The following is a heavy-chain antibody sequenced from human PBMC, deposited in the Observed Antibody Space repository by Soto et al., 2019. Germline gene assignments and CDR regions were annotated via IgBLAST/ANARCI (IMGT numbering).Heavy chain of an antibody. CDR1: GFRCSNFW. D-gene: IGHD6-6*01. CDR2: INQDGSVK. V-gene: IGHV3-7*01. Sequence: WRPLRVCYAASGFRCSNFWMSWVRQATGTGLEWVANINQDGSVKYYVDSVKGRFTISRDNAKISLYLQMNSLRAEDTAVYYCARDHLLAYASKVGEQLALYYFDYWGQGTLVTVSS. CDR3: ARDHLLAYASKVGEQLALYYFDY. J-gene: IGHJ4*02.